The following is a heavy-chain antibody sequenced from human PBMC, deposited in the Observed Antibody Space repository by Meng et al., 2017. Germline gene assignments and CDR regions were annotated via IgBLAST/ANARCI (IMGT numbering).Heavy chain of an antibody. CDR3: ARDGVGATEGYFDY. D-gene: IGHD1-26*01. CDR1: GGTFSSYA. J-gene: IGHJ4*02. V-gene: IGHV1-69*06. CDR2: IIPIFGTA. Sequence: QGELVQSGAEWKKPGSSWKAPCKASGGTFSSYAISWVRQAPGQGLEWMGGIIPIFGTANYAQKFQGRVTITADKSTSTAYMELSSLRSEDTAVYYCARDGVGATEGYFDYWGQGTLVTVSS.